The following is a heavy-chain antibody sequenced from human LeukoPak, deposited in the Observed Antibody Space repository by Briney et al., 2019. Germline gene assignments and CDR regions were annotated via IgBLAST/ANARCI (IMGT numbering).Heavy chain of an antibody. J-gene: IGHJ4*02. CDR2: INPNSGGT. CDR3: ARSPAILYQLLFNY. D-gene: IGHD2-2*01. V-gene: IGHV1-2*02. CDR1: GYTFTGYY. Sequence: GASVKVSCKASGYTFTGYYMHWVRQAPGQGLEWMGWINPNSGGTNYAQKFQGRVTMTRDTSISTVYMELSRLRSDDTAVYYCARSPAILYQLLFNYWGQGTLVTVSS.